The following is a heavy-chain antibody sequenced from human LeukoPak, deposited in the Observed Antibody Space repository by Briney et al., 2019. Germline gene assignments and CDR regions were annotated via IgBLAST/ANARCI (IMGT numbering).Heavy chain of an antibody. CDR2: VSYDGSNK. V-gene: IGHV3-30*03. CDR3: ARVSVGRYYFDN. D-gene: IGHD3-3*02. J-gene: IGHJ4*02. CDR1: GFTFSSHG. Sequence: GGSLRLSCAASGFTFSSHGMHWVRQAPGKGLEWVGVVSYDGSNKFYADSVKGRFTISRDSAKNTLYLQMNSLRAEDTAVYYCARVSVGRYYFDNWGQGTPVTVS.